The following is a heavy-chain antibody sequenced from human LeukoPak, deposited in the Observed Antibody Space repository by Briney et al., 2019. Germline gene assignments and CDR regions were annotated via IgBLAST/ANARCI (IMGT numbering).Heavy chain of an antibody. J-gene: IGHJ5*02. CDR3: ARVGSLGPFSWFDP. Sequence: GGSLRLSCAASGFTFSSYEMNWVRQAPGKGLEWVSYISSSGSTIYYADSVKGRFTISRDNAKNSLYLQMNSLRAEDTAVYYCARVGSLGPFSWFDPWGQGTLVTVSS. CDR1: GFTFSSYE. CDR2: ISSSGSTI. D-gene: IGHD2/OR15-2a*01. V-gene: IGHV3-48*03.